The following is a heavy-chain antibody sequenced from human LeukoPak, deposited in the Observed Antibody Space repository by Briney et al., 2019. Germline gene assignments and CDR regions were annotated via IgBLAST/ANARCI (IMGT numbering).Heavy chain of an antibody. Sequence: GASVKVSCKASGYTFTSYDINWVRLATGQGLEWMGWMNPNSGNTGYAQKFQGRVTITRNTSISTAYMELSRLRSDDTAVYYCARSEQFPYYMDVWGKGTTVTVSS. V-gene: IGHV1-8*03. D-gene: IGHD6-19*01. J-gene: IGHJ6*03. CDR3: ARSEQFPYYMDV. CDR2: MNPNSGNT. CDR1: GYTFTSYD.